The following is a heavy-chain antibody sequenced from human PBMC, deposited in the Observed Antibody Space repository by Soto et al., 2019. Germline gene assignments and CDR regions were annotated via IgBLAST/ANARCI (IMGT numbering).Heavy chain of an antibody. D-gene: IGHD2-2*01. CDR3: ARAGYCSSTSCSDAFDI. CDR1: GYTFTSYA. CDR2: INAGNDNT. J-gene: IGHJ3*02. Sequence: QVQLVQSGAELKKPGASVKVSCKASGYTFTSYAMHWVRQAPGQRLEWMGWINAGNDNTKYSQKFQGRVTITRDTSARTAYVELSSLRSEDTAVYYCARAGYCSSTSCSDAFDIWGQGTMVTVSS. V-gene: IGHV1-3*01.